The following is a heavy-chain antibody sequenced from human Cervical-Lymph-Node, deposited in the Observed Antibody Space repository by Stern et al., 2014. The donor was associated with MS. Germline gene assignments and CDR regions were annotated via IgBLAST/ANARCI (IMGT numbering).Heavy chain of an antibody. Sequence: QVTLRESGPVLVKPTQTLTLTCTLSWFSLSTSGMCVTWIRQPPGQALEWLALLNWDDDIYYNTSLKSMLTISKDTAKNQVLLSLTNVDPVDTATYYCARIQYADYPYNYYGMDVWGQGTTVTVSS. D-gene: IGHD4/OR15-4a*01. V-gene: IGHV2-70*01. CDR2: LNWDDDI. J-gene: IGHJ6*02. CDR1: WFSLSTSGMC. CDR3: ARIQYADYPYNYYGMDV.